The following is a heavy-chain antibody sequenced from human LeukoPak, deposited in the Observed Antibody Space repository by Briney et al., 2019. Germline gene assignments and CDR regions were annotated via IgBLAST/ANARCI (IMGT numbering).Heavy chain of an antibody. CDR2: VSSDGGNT. Sequence: GGSLRLSCEASQFTFSNYAMYWVRQAPGKGLEWMAVVSSDGGNTFYAESVKGRFTISRDNSKSTLYLQMNRLRPEDTAVYYCAGDRFPVTTGLDNWGQGTLVTVSS. D-gene: IGHD4-17*01. CDR3: AGDRFPVTTGLDN. V-gene: IGHV3-30-3*01. J-gene: IGHJ4*02. CDR1: QFTFSNYA.